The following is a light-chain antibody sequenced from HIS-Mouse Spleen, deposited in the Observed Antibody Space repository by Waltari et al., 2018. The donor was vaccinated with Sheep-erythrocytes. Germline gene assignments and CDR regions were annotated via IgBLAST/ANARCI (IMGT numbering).Light chain of an antibody. J-gene: IGLJ2*01. CDR3: NSRDSSGNHRVV. CDR1: SLRSYY. V-gene: IGLV3-19*01. Sequence: SSELTQDPAVSVALGQTVRITCQGDSLRSYYASGYQKKPGQAPVLVIYGKNNRPSGIPDRFSGSSSGNTASLTITGAQAEDEADYYCNSRDSSGNHRVVFGGGTKLTVL. CDR2: GKN.